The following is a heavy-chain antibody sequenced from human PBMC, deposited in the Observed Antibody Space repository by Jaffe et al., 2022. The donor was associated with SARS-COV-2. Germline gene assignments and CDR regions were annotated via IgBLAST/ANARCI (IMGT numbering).Heavy chain of an antibody. CDR1: GFTFSSYG. CDR2: ISYDGSNK. D-gene: IGHD1-26*01. CDR3: AKDRGATGAFDI. J-gene: IGHJ3*02. V-gene: IGHV3-30*18. Sequence: QVQLVESGGGVVQPGRSLRLSCAASGFTFSSYGMHWVRQAPGKGLEWVAVISYDGSNKYYADSVKGRFTISRDNSKNTLYLQMNSLRAEDTAVYYCAKDRGATGAFDIWGQGTMVTVSS.